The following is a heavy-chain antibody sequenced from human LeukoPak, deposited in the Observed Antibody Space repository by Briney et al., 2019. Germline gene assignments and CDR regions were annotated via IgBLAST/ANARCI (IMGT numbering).Heavy chain of an antibody. Sequence: GGSLRLSCAASGFTFSSYGMHWVRQAPGKGLEWVAVIWYDGSNKYYADSVKGRFTISRDNSKNTLYLQMNSLRAEDTAVYYCAKVALDIVVVPAAKNYYYYYMDVWGKGTTVTVSS. CDR2: IWYDGSNK. D-gene: IGHD2-2*03. CDR3: AKVALDIVVVPAAKNYYYYYMDV. V-gene: IGHV3-33*06. CDR1: GFTFSSYG. J-gene: IGHJ6*03.